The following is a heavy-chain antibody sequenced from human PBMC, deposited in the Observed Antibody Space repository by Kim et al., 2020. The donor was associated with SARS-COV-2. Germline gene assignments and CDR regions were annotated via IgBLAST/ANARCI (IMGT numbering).Heavy chain of an antibody. J-gene: IGHJ3*02. D-gene: IGHD2-15*01. CDR2: ISSSSTTI. V-gene: IGHV3-48*04. Sequence: GGSLRLSCAASGFPFSSYSMNWVRQAPGKGLDWISYISSSSTTIYYADSVKGRFTISRDNAKNSLHLQMNSLRAEDTSVYYCARDLIRGGYCTGGSCYSRAFDIWGQGTMVTVSS. CDR3: ARDLIRGGYCTGGSCYSRAFDI. CDR1: GFPFSSYS.